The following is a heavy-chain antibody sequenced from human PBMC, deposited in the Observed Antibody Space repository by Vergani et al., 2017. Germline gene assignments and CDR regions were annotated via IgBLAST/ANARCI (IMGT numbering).Heavy chain of an antibody. CDR2: ISNDGSKK. J-gene: IGHJ6*03. CDR1: GFSFSSHA. CDR3: AKAGSVTSGSLQYNFYMDV. V-gene: IGHV3-30*18. D-gene: IGHD3-10*01. Sequence: QVQLAESGGGRVQPGRSLRLSCAASGFSFSSHAIHWVGQAPGKGPEWVAVISNDGSKKYYADSVKGRFTISRDNSKNTLDLQMNSLRTQDTAVYYCAKAGSVTSGSLQYNFYMDVWGKGTTVTVS.